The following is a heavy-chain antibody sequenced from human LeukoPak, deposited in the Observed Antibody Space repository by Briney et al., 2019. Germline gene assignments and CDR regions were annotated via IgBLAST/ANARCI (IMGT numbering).Heavy chain of an antibody. CDR2: ISSSSSYI. D-gene: IGHD3-22*01. CDR1: GFTFSRYS. Sequence: PGGSLRLSCAASGFTFSRYSMNWVRQAPGRGLEWVSPISSSSSYINYADSVKGRFTISRNNSENTRSLQMNSMRADDTAVYYCAKGHYSYESSGYYYFDYWGQGTLVTVSS. V-gene: IGHV3-21*01. J-gene: IGHJ4*02. CDR3: AKGHYSYESSGYYYFDY.